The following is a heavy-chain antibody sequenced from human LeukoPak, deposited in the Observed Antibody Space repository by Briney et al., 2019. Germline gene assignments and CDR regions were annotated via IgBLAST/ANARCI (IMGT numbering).Heavy chain of an antibody. CDR1: GYSFTSYW. D-gene: IGHD3-9*01. Sequence: PGESLKISCKGSGYSFTSYWIGWVRQLPGKGLEGMGIIFPGDSDTRSRPSFQGQITISADKSISTAYQQWSSLKASDTAMYYCARLFGGYFDWYAPLDYWGQGTLVTVSS. V-gene: IGHV5-51*01. J-gene: IGHJ4*02. CDR3: ARLFGGYFDWYAPLDY. CDR2: IFPGDSDT.